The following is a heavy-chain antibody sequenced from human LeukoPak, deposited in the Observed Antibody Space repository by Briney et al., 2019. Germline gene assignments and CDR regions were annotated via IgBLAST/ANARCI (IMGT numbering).Heavy chain of an antibody. CDR3: APEAIRNAFDI. J-gene: IGHJ3*02. CDR2: ISYDGSNK. CDR1: GFTFSSYA. D-gene: IGHD2-2*02. V-gene: IGHV3-30-3*01. Sequence: GGSLRLSCAASGFTFSSYAMHWVRQAPGKGLEWVAVISYDGSNKYYADSVKGRFTISRDNSKNTLYLQMNSLRAEDTAVYYCAPEAIRNAFDIWGQGTMVTVSS.